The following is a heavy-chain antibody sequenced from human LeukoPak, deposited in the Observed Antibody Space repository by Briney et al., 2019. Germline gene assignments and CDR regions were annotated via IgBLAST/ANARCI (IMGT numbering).Heavy chain of an antibody. J-gene: IGHJ3*02. V-gene: IGHV4-39*01. Sequence: PSETLSLTCTVSGGSISSSSYYWGWIRQPPGKGLEWIGSIYYSGSTYYNPSLKSRVTISVDTSKNQFSLKLSSVTAADTAVYYCARPGEYAFDIWGQGTMVTVSS. CDR2: IYYSGST. CDR3: ARPGEYAFDI. D-gene: IGHD3-10*01. CDR1: GGSISSSSYY.